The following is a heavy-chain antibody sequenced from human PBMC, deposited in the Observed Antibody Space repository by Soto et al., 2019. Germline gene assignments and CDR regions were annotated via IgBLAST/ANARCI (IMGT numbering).Heavy chain of an antibody. CDR1: GGSITNYY. D-gene: IGHD3-10*01. CDR3: ARHGFGTLHGLVDV. V-gene: IGHV4-59*08. J-gene: IGHJ6*02. Sequence: QVQLQESGPGLVKPSETLSLTCTVSGGSITNYYCSWFRQPPGKGLEWIGNIQYSGYSAYNLSLKRRVTMSMDTSKTHFSLMLESVTAADTAVYYCARHGFGTLHGLVDVWGQGTTVIVSS. CDR2: IQYSGYS.